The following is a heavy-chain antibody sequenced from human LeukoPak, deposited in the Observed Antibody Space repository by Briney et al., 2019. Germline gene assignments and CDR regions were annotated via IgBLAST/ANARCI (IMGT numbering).Heavy chain of an antibody. CDR2: ITGSGGST. J-gene: IGHJ3*02. D-gene: IGHD4-23*01. CDR1: GFTFSSYA. Sequence: GGSLRLSCAASGFTFSSYAMSWVRQPPGKGLEWVSIITGSGGSTYYADSVKGRFTISRDNSKNTLYLQMNSLRAEDTAVYYCAKDLRSGGNSEGAFDIWGQGTTVTVSS. CDR3: AKDLRSGGNSEGAFDI. V-gene: IGHV3-23*01.